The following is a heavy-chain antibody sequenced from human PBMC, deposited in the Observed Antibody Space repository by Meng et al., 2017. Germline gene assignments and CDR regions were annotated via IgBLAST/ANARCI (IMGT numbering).Heavy chain of an antibody. CDR3: AKSLYDSSGYWGRRYYFGY. CDR1: GFTFSSYA. D-gene: IGHD3-22*01. V-gene: IGHV3-23*01. Sequence: GESLKISCAASGFTFSSYAMSWVRQAPRKGLEWVSAISGSGGSTYYADSMKGRFTISRDNSKNTLYLQMNSLRAEDTAVYYCAKSLYDSSGYWGRRYYFGYWGQGTLVTVSS. J-gene: IGHJ4*02. CDR2: ISGSGGST.